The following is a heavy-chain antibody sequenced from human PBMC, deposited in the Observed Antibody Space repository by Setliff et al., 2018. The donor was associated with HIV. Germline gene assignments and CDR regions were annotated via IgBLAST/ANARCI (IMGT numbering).Heavy chain of an antibody. J-gene: IGHJ6*03. CDR3: AKGGLYSGSPGRPYMDV. Sequence: PGGSLRLSCAASGFTFSSYAMHWVRQAPGKGLEWVAVISYDGSNKYYADSVKGRFTISRDNSKDTLYLQMNTLRAEDTALYYCAKGGLYSGSPGRPYMDVWGKGTTVTVSS. V-gene: IGHV3-30*14. CDR1: GFTFSSYA. D-gene: IGHD1-26*01. CDR2: ISYDGSNK.